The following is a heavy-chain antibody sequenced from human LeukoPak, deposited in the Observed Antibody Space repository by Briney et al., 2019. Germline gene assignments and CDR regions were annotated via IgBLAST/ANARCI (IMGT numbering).Heavy chain of an antibody. J-gene: IGHJ3*02. Sequence: AGGSLRLSCAASGFTVSSNYMSWVRQAPGKGLEWVSEIYSDGSTYNAASVKGRFSISRDNSKNTVYLQMNSLRAEDTAVYYCARELREHGVFDIWGQGTMVTVSS. CDR2: IYSDGST. CDR3: ARELREHGVFDI. CDR1: GFTVSSNY. D-gene: IGHD1-26*01. V-gene: IGHV3-53*01.